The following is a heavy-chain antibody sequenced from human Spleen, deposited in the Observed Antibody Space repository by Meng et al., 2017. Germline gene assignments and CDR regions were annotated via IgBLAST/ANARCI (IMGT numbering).Heavy chain of an antibody. CDR3: ARGPTTMAHDFDY. CDR1: CGSFSDYY. J-gene: IGHJ4*02. Sequence: VQLPQWGAGLLKPSETLSLPCVVSCGSFSDYYWSRIRQPPGKGLGWIGEINQSGSTNSNPSLESRATISVDTSQSSLSLTLGSVTAADSAVYYCARGPTTMAHDFDYWGQGTLVTVSS. CDR2: INQSGST. V-gene: IGHV4-34*01. D-gene: IGHD4-11*01.